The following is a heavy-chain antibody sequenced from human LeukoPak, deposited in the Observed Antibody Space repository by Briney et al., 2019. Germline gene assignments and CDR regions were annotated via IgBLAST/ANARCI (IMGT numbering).Heavy chain of an antibody. V-gene: IGHV3-30-3*01. CDR1: GFTFSSYA. Sequence: ESGGGVVQPGRSLRLSCAASGFTFSSYAMHWVRQAPGKGLEWVAVISYDGSNKYYADSVKGRFTISRDNSKNTLYLQMNSLRAEDTAMYYCARDQGRDYDFWSGSGWGQGTLVTVSS. CDR3: ARDQGRDYDFWSGSG. CDR2: ISYDGSNK. D-gene: IGHD3-3*01. J-gene: IGHJ4*02.